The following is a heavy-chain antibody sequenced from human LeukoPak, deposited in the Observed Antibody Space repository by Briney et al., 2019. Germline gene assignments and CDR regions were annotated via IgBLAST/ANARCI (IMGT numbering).Heavy chain of an antibody. J-gene: IGHJ4*02. CDR1: GLTFSDHW. V-gene: IGHV3-74*01. Sequence: GGSLRLSCEGSGLTFSDHWMHWVRQAPGKWLVWVSRIKTDGSEARYGDPVRGRFVLSRDNSRNMLFLLMNHVRDDDTAMHFCARDVGPYGGSPGADWAQGTRVIVSS. CDR2: IKTDGSEA. D-gene: IGHD1-26*01. CDR3: ARDVGPYGGSPGAD.